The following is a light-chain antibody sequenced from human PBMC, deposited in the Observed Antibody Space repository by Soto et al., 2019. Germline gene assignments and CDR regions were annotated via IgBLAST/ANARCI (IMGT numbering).Light chain of an antibody. CDR3: QQYNSYSRT. CDR2: DAS. Sequence: DIQMTQSPSTLSAYVGDRVTITCRASQSISSRWAWYQQKPGKAPKILIYDASNLESGVPSRFSASGSGTEFTLTISSLQPDDFATYYCQQYNSYSRTFGGGTKVEIK. J-gene: IGKJ4*01. V-gene: IGKV1-5*01. CDR1: QSISSR.